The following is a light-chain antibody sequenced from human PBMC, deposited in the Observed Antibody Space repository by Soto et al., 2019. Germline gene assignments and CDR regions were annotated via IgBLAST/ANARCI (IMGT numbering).Light chain of an antibody. V-gene: IGKV3-15*01. Sequence: EIVMTQSPATLSVSPGERASLSCKASQSVSSNLAWYQQKPGQAPRLLIHGASTRATGIPARFNGSGSGTEFTLTISSLQSGDFAVYYCQQYNYWPRTFGQGTKLEIK. J-gene: IGKJ2*01. CDR3: QQYNYWPRT. CDR2: GAS. CDR1: QSVSSN.